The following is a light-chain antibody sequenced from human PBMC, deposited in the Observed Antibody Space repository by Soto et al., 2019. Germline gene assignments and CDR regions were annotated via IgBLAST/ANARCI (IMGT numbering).Light chain of an antibody. V-gene: IGLV2-8*01. CDR2: EVS. Sequence: QSVRTQPPSGSGSPGQSVTISCTGTSSDVGGYNYVSWYQQHPGKAPKLMIYEVSKRPSGVPDRFSGSKSGNTASLTVSGLQAEDEADYYCSSYAGSNLYVFGTGTKVTVL. CDR3: SSYAGSNLYV. CDR1: SSDVGGYNY. J-gene: IGLJ1*01.